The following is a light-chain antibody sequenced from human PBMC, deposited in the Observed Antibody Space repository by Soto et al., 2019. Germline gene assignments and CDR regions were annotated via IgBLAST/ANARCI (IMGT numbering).Light chain of an antibody. Sequence: QSVLTQAPSASGTPGQRVTISCSGSSSNIGSNTVSWYQQVPGTAPKVLIYSNVQRPSGVPDRFSGSKSGTSASLAIGGLQSEDEADYYWAAWDGSLNGWVFGGGTKLTVL. V-gene: IGLV1-44*01. CDR3: AAWDGSLNGWV. CDR2: SNV. CDR1: SSNIGSNT. J-gene: IGLJ3*02.